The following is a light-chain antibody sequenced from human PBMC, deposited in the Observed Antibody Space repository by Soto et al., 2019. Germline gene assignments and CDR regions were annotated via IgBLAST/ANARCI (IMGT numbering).Light chain of an antibody. V-gene: IGKV1-39*01. Sequence: DIQMTQSPSSLSASVGDRVTIACRVCQSISSYLNWYQQKPGKAPKLLIYAASSLQSGVPSRFSGSGSGTDFTLTISCLQSEDFATYYCQQYYSFPLTFGQGTKVDIK. J-gene: IGKJ1*01. CDR1: QSISSY. CDR2: AAS. CDR3: QQYYSFPLT.